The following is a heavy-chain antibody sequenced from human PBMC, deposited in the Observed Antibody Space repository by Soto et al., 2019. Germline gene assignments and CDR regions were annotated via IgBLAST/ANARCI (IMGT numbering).Heavy chain of an antibody. CDR2: ISECGAGT. Sequence: EVQLLESGGGLVQPGGSLRLSCAASGFTFSSYAMTWVRQAPGKGLEWVSGISECGAGTCYADSVKVRFTISRDNSKNTLYPQMNSLRSEDTALYYCAKTPSPVLWWSDYWGQGTLVTVSS. D-gene: IGHD2-21*01. V-gene: IGHV3-23*01. CDR3: AKTPSPVLWWSDY. CDR1: GFTFSSYA. J-gene: IGHJ4*02.